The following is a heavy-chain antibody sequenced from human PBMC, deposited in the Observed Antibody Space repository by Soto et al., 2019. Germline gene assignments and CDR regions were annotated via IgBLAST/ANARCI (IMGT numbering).Heavy chain of an antibody. CDR1: GSTFSSYS. Sequence: PGGSLRLSCAASGSTFSSYSMDWVRQAPGKGLEWVSYISSSSSTIYYADSVKGRFTISRDNAKNSLYLQMNSLRAEDMAVYYCARTYYYDSSGYYPQLDFDYWGQGT. CDR3: ARTYYYDSSGYYPQLDFDY. V-gene: IGHV3-48*01. CDR2: ISSSSSTI. D-gene: IGHD3-22*01. J-gene: IGHJ4*02.